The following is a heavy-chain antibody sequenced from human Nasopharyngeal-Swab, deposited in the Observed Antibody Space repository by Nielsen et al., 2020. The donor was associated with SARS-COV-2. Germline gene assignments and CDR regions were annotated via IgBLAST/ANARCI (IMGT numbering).Heavy chain of an antibody. Sequence: SETLSLTCTVSGGSIAGGTYYWGWVRPFPGKGLEGIGSIYYSGSTYYNPSLTSRVTISVDTSKNQFSLKLSSVTASDPAVYYSATTAGYWGQGTLVTVSS. J-gene: IGHJ4*02. CDR2: IYYSGST. CDR3: ATTAGY. V-gene: IGHV4-39*01. CDR1: GGSIAGGTYY.